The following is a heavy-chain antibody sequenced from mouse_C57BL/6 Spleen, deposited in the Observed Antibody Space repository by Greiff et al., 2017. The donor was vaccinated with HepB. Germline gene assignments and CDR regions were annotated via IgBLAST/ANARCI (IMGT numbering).Heavy chain of an antibody. CDR3: TRLPGYFDY. J-gene: IGHJ2*01. Sequence: QVQLQQSGAELVRPGASVTLSCKASGYTFTDYEMHWVKQTPVHGLEWIGAIDPETGGTAYNQKFKGKAILTADKSSSTAYMELRSLTSEDAAVYYCTRLPGYFDYWGQGTTLTVSS. CDR2: IDPETGGT. V-gene: IGHV1-15*01. CDR1: GYTFTDYE.